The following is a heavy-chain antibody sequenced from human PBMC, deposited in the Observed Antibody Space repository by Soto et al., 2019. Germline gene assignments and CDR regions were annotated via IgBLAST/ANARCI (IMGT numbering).Heavy chain of an antibody. V-gene: IGHV3-21*01. D-gene: IGHD5-12*01. CDR3: ARDSHSRGWLQLVPVDY. J-gene: IGHJ4*02. CDR1: GFTFSSYS. Sequence: GGSLRLSCAASGFTFSSYSMNWVRQAPGKGLEWVSSISSSGSYIYYADSVKGRFTISRDNAKNSLYLQMNSLRAEDTAVYYCARDSHSRGWLQLVPVDYWGQGTLVTVSS. CDR2: ISSSGSYI.